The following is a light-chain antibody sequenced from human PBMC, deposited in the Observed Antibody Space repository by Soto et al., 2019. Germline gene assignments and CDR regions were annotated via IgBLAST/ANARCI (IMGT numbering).Light chain of an antibody. CDR1: LSISRY. Sequence: DIQMTQSPSSLSASVGDRVTITCRTSLSISRYLNWYQQKPGKAPKLLIVAASSLQSGVPSRFSGSGSWTEFTLTISSLQPADFANYYCHQSYITPWTFGQGTKVEIK. CDR2: AAS. J-gene: IGKJ1*01. CDR3: HQSYITPWT. V-gene: IGKV1-39*01.